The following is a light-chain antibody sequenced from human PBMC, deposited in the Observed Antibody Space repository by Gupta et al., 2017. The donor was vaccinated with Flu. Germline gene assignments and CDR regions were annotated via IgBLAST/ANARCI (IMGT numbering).Light chain of an antibody. CDR2: LGS. Sequence: DIVMTQSPPSLPVTPGEPASISCRSSQSLLYSNGNNYLDWYLQKPEQSPQLLIYLGSNRASGVPDRFSGSGSGTDFTLKIRRGEAEDVGVYYCMQALQTPRTFGPWTKVDI. V-gene: IGKV2-28*01. CDR3: MQALQTPRT. CDR1: QSLLYSNGNNY. J-gene: IGKJ3*01.